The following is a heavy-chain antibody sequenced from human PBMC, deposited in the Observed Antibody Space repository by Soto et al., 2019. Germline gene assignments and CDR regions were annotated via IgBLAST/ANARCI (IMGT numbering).Heavy chain of an antibody. CDR2: ISYDGSNK. D-gene: IGHD2-2*02. Sequence: QVQLVESGGGVVQPGRSLRLSCAASGFTFSSYGMHWVRQAPGKGLEWVAVISYDGSNKYYADSVKGRFTISRDNSKHTLYLQMNSLRAEDTAVYYCAKDLGCSSTSCYRSWGMDVWGQGTTVTVSS. J-gene: IGHJ6*02. V-gene: IGHV3-30*18. CDR1: GFTFSSYG. CDR3: AKDLGCSSTSCYRSWGMDV.